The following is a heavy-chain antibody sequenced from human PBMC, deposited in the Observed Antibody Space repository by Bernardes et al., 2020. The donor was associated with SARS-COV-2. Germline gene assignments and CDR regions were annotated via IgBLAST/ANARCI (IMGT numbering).Heavy chain of an antibody. D-gene: IGHD3-3*01. V-gene: IGHV1-2*02. CDR2: INTNSGGT. J-gene: IGHJ4*02. Sequence: ASVKVSCKASGYMFIDYHMHWVRQAPGQGLEWMGWINTNSGGTNYAQKFRGRVTMTRDTSIGTAYMELSRLRSDDTAVYYCARYSYGWRGYGVDYWGQGTLVTVSS. CDR1: GYMFIDYH. CDR3: ARYSYGWRGYGVDY.